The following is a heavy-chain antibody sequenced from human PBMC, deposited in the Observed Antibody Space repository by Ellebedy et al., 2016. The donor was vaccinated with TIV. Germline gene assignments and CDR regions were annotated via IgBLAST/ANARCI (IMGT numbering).Heavy chain of an antibody. CDR2: SSSSGTT. Sequence: SETLSLTCTVFGDSIRGSSHYWGWIRQTPGKGLEWIGSSSSSGTTYYNPSLKSRVTISVDTSKNQFSLKLSSVTAADTAVYYCARGSNGYYYGMDVWGQGTTVTVSS. V-gene: IGHV4-39*07. J-gene: IGHJ6*02. CDR1: GDSIRGSSHY. CDR3: ARGSNGYYYGMDV. D-gene: IGHD6-19*01.